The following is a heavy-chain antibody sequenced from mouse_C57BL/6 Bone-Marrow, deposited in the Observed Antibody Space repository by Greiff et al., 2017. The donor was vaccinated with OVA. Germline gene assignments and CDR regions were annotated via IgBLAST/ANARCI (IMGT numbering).Heavy chain of an antibody. D-gene: IGHD1-1*01. CDR2: IYPGSGST. V-gene: IGHV1-55*01. Sequence: QVQLQQPGAELVKPGASVKLSCKASGYTFTSYWITWVKQRPGQGLEWIGDIYPGSGSTNYNEKFKSKATLTVDKSSSTAYMQLSSLTSEDSAVYDCARLEDCSGSSCERVFGYWGQGTLVTVSA. J-gene: IGHJ3*02. CDR3: ARLEDCSGSSCERVFGY. CDR1: GYTFTSYW.